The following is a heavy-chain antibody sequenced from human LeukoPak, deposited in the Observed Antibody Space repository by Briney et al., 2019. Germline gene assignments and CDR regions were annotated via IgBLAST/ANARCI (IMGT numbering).Heavy chain of an antibody. CDR1: GFTFSSYA. J-gene: IGHJ6*03. CDR2: ISGSGGST. D-gene: IGHD2-15*01. V-gene: IGHV3-23*01. CDR3: AKGSSGSYYYYCMDV. Sequence: GGSLRLSCAASGFTFSSYAMSWVRQAPGKGLEWVSAISGSGGSTYYADSVKGRFTISRDNSKNTLYLQVNSLRAEDTAVYYCAKGSSGSYYYYCMDVWGKGTTVTVSS.